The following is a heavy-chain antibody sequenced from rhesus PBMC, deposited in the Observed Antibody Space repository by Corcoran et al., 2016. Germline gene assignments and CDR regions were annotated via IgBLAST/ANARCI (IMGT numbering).Heavy chain of an antibody. V-gene: IGHV1S10*01. CDR2: ISPLVGVT. CDR3: ARGVGVTTALY. J-gene: IGHJ4*01. Sequence: QVQLVQSGAEVQKPGASVKVSCKASGFTFARYAISRVRQAPGQGLEWRGGISPLVGVTNYEEKFQGRVTITADTSTSTAYMELSSLRSEDTAVYYCARGVGVTTALYWGQGVLVTVSS. CDR1: GFTFARYA. D-gene: IGHD4-17*01.